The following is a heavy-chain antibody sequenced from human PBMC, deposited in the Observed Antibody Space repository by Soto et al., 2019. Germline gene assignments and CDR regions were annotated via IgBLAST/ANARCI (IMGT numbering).Heavy chain of an antibody. CDR1: GFTVSSNY. CDR3: ARSGHYYGSGSSGMDV. CDR2: IYSGGST. V-gene: IGHV3-53*04. D-gene: IGHD3-10*01. J-gene: IGHJ6*02. Sequence: EVQLVESGGGLVQPGGSLRLSCAASGFTVSSNYMSWVRQAPGKGLEWVSVIYSGGSTYYADSVKGRFTISRHNSKNTRYRQMNSLRAEDTAVYYCARSGHYYGSGSSGMDVWGQGTTVTVSS.